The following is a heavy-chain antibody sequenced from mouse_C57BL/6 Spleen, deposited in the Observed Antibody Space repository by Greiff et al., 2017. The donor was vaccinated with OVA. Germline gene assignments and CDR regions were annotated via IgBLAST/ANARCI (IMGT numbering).Heavy chain of an antibody. V-gene: IGHV5-17*01. Sequence: EVQVVESGGGLVKPGGSLKLSCAASGFTFSDYGMHWVRQDPEKGLEWVAYISSGSSTIYYADTVKGRFTISRDNAKNTLFLQMTSLRSEDTAMYYCARAGTAWFAYWGQGTLVTVSA. CDR2: ISSGSSTI. D-gene: IGHD4-1*01. CDR1: GFTFSDYG. J-gene: IGHJ3*01. CDR3: ARAGTAWFAY.